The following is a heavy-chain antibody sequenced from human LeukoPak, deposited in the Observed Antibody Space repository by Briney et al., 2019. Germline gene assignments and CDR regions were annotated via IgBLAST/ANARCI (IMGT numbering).Heavy chain of an antibody. J-gene: IGHJ6*03. Sequence: GGSLRLSCAASGFRFNTFGMLCVRPAPGKGREGVAAIWSDGRNQFYAESVRGRFTISRDNSKNTLYLKTTSLRAEDTAVYSCARCWWIDILFYYHMDVWGKGTTVTVSS. CDR2: IWSDGRNQ. CDR1: GFRFNTFG. CDR3: ARCWWIDILFYYHMDV. D-gene: IGHD2-8*02. V-gene: IGHV3-33*03.